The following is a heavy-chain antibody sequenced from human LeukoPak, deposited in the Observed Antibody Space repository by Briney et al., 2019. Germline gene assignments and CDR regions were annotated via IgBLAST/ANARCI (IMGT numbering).Heavy chain of an antibody. CDR2: ITTTGDGT. D-gene: IGHD3-22*01. J-gene: IGHJ4*02. Sequence: GGSLRLSCSASGFTFKNFAMHWVRQIPGRGLEYVSAITTTGDGTYYAESVKGRFIISRDNSKNTLYLQMNSLRAEDTAVYYCARETGYYDSSGYRPYYFDYWGQGTLVTVSS. CDR3: ARETGYYDSSGYRPYYFDY. V-gene: IGHV3-64*04. CDR1: GFTFKNFA.